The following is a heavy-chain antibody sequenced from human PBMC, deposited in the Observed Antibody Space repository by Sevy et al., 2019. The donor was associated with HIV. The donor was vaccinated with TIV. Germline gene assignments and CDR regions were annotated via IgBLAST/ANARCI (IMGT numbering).Heavy chain of an antibody. V-gene: IGHV1-24*01. Sequence: ASVKVSCKVSGYTLTELSMHWVRQAPGKGLEWMGGFDPEDGETIYAQKFQGRVTMTEDTSTDTAYMELSSVRSEDTAGYYCATAAITMIVGYYGMDVWGQGTTVTVSS. CDR3: ATAAITMIVGYYGMDV. D-gene: IGHD3-22*01. J-gene: IGHJ6*02. CDR2: FDPEDGET. CDR1: GYTLTELS.